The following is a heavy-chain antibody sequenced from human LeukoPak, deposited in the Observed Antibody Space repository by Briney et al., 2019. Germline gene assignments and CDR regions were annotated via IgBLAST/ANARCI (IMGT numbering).Heavy chain of an antibody. CDR1: GGSISSYY. Sequence: SETLSLTCTVSGGSISSYYWSWIRQPPGKGLEWIGYIYYSGGTNYNPSLKSRVTISVDTSKNQFSLKLSSVTAADTAVYYCASGGIQLWMNSFDYWGQGTLVTVSS. CDR3: ASGGIQLWMNSFDY. J-gene: IGHJ4*02. V-gene: IGHV4-59*08. D-gene: IGHD5-18*01. CDR2: IYYSGGT.